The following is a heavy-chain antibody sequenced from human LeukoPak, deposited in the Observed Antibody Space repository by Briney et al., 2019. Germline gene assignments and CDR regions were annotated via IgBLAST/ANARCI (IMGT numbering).Heavy chain of an antibody. D-gene: IGHD5-18*01. V-gene: IGHV3-21*01. CDR1: GFTFSSYT. CDR2: ISSSSSYI. J-gene: IGHJ6*03. Sequence: GGSLRLSCAASGFTFSSYTMNWVRQAPGKGLEWVSSISSSSSYIYYADSVKGRFTISRDNAKNSLYLQMNRLRAEDTAVYYCSRGAYSYGYYYYMDVWGKGTTVTVSS. CDR3: SRGAYSYGYYYYMDV.